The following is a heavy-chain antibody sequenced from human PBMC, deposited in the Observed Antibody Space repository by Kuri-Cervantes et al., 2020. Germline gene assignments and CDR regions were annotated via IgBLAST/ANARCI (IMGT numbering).Heavy chain of an antibody. CDR2: IYPGDSDT. CDR3: ARFASSGWPEYYYFHMDA. J-gene: IGHJ6*03. CDR1: GYSFTSYW. V-gene: IGHV5-51*01. Sequence: GESLKISCKGSGYSFTSYWIGWVRQMPGKGLEWMGIIYPGDSDTRYNPSFQGQVTISADKSISTAYLQWSSLKASDTAIYYCARFASSGWPEYYYFHMDAWGEGTTVTVSS. D-gene: IGHD6-19*01.